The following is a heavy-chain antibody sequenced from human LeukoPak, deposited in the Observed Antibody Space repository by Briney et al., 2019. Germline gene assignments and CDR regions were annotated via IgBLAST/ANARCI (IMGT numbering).Heavy chain of an antibody. CDR2: INSDGYST. CDR3: AKDSQVYYYMDV. CDR1: GFTFSSYW. V-gene: IGHV3-74*01. J-gene: IGHJ6*03. Sequence: GGSLRLSCVASGFTFSSYWMHWVRQAPGKGLVWVSHINSDGYSTNYADSVKGRFTISRDNAKNTLYLQMNSLRAEDTAVYYCAKDSQVYYYMDVWGKGTTVTVSS.